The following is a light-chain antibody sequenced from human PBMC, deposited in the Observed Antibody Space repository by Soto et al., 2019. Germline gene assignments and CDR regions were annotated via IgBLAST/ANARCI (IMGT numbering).Light chain of an antibody. CDR2: DGS. CDR1: QSISSW. J-gene: IGKJ1*01. CDR3: HQYNSYSPAT. Sequence: DIQMTQSPSTLSASVGDRVTITCRASQSISSWLAWYQQKPGKAPKLLIYDGSSLESGVPSRFSGSRSGTAFTLIISSLQPDDFATYYCHQYNSYSPATFGQGTNVEIK. V-gene: IGKV1-5*01.